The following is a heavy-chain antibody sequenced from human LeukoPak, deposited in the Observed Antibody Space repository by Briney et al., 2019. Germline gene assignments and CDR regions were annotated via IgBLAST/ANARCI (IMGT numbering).Heavy chain of an antibody. CDR3: ARVRGIVATIFYFDY. J-gene: IGHJ4*02. CDR1: GGSISSSSYY. V-gene: IGHV4-39*07. CDR2: IYYSGST. Sequence: PSETLSLTCTVSGGSISSSSYYWGWIRQPPGKGLEWIGSIYYSGSTYYNPSLKSRVTISVDTSKNQFSLKLSSVTAADTAVYYCARVRGIVATIFYFDYWGQGTLVTVSS. D-gene: IGHD5-12*01.